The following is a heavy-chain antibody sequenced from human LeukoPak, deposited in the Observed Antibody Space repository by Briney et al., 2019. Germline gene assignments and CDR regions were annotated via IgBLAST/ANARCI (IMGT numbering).Heavy chain of an antibody. D-gene: IGHD6-13*01. CDR2: ISAYNGNT. CDR1: GYTFTSYG. V-gene: IGHV1-18*01. CDR3: ARGIGSSSWYRTGYSLFDY. J-gene: IGHJ4*02. Sequence: ASVKVSCKASGYTFTSYGISWVRQAPGQGLEWMGWISAYNGNTNYAQKLQGRVTMTTDTSTSTAYMELRSLRSEDTAVYYCARGIGSSSWYRTGYSLFDYWGQGTLVTVSS.